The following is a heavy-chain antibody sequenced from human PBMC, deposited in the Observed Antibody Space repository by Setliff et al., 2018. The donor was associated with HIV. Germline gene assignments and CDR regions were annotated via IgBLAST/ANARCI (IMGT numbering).Heavy chain of an antibody. D-gene: IGHD5-12*01. CDR1: GGSFSTYY. J-gene: IGHJ4*02. CDR3: ARLGAEDFSDYDWVDY. CDR2: VHSTGTT. V-gene: IGHV4-4*07. Sequence: SETLSLTCTVSGGSFSTYYWSWIRQPAGEGPEYIGRVHSTGTTIYNPSLKSRVTMSVDASKNHFSLKLSSLTAADTAVYYCARLGAEDFSDYDWVDYWGQGTLVTVS.